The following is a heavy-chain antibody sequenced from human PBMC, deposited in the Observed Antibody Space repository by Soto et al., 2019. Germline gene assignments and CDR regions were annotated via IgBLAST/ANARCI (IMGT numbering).Heavy chain of an antibody. CDR2: IIPIFGTA. J-gene: IGHJ4*02. CDR3: ARAVTMVRGATVYFDY. Sequence: QVQLVQSGAEVKKPGSSVKVSCKASGGTFSSYAISWVRQAPGQGLEWMGGIIPIFGTANYAQKFQGRVTITADKSTSTAYMELSSLRSEDTAVYCCARAVTMVRGATVYFDYWGQGTLVTVSS. CDR1: GGTFSSYA. D-gene: IGHD3-10*01. V-gene: IGHV1-69*06.